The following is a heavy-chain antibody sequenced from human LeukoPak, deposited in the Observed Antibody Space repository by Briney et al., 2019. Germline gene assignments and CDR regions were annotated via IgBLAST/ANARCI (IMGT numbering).Heavy chain of an antibody. CDR1: LDSITSSSDY. CDR2: IYYSGRT. CDR3: ASRPGGPEYFGSGSSP. V-gene: IGHV4-39*01. J-gene: IGHJ4*02. Sequence: PSETLSLTCILSLDSITSSSDYCGWVRHPPGEGLEWIGTIYYSGRTSNNPSFKSRVTISGDTSKNQFSLQLRSMTAGDTAVYYCASRPGGPEYFGSGSSPWGQGTLVTVSA. D-gene: IGHD3-10*01.